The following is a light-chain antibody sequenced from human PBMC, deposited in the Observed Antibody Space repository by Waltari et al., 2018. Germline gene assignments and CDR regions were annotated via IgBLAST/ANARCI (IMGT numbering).Light chain of an antibody. CDR2: DAS. V-gene: IGKV1-5*01. J-gene: IGKJ1*01. Sequence: DIEMTQSPSTLSASVGDRVTITCRASQGISNWLAWYQQKPGQAPKLLIYDASTLESGVPSRFSGSASGPEFTLTISSLQSADFATYYCQQYDTYPGTFGQGTTVDIK. CDR1: QGISNW. CDR3: QQYDTYPGT.